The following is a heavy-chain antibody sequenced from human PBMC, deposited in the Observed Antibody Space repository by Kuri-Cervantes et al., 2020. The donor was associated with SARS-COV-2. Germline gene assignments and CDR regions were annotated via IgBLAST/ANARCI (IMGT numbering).Heavy chain of an antibody. CDR3: ARDRLGVHDS. V-gene: IGHV3-30*03. Sequence: GESLKISCAASGFTFRRYAMHWVRQAPGKGLEWVAFISNDGTNKDYLAPGKGRFTISRDNSQNTLYLQMQSLRSEDSAFYYCARDRLGVHDSWGQGTLVTVSS. D-gene: IGHD2-8*01. CDR2: ISNDGTNK. CDR1: GFTFRRYA. J-gene: IGHJ4*02.